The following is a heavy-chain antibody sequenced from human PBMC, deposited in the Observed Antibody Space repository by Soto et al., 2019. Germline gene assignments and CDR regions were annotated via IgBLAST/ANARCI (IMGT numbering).Heavy chain of an antibody. V-gene: IGHV4-4*07. D-gene: IGHD3-10*01. CDR1: GGSISSYY. J-gene: IGHJ4*01. CDR3: ARHYFGSASVD. Sequence: LSLTCTVSGGSISSYYWSWIRQPAGKGLELIGRIYGSGSASYNPSLKRRVTMSLDTSKNQFSLKLSSVTAADTALYYCARHYFGSASVDWGQGTSVTVSS. CDR2: IYGSGSA.